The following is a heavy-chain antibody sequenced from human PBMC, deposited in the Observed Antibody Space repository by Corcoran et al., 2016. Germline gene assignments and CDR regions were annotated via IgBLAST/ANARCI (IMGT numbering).Heavy chain of an antibody. CDR3: ASSEAHYYDSSGYYPH. CDR1: GGSISSYY. CDR2: IYYSGST. D-gene: IGHD3-22*01. Sequence: QVQLQESGPGLVKPSETLSLTCTVSGGSISSYYWSWIRQPPGKGLEWIGYIYYSGSTNYNPSLKSRVTISVDTSKNQFSLKLRSVTAADTAVYYCASSEAHYYDSSGYYPHWGQGTLVTVSS. V-gene: IGHV4-59*12. J-gene: IGHJ4*02.